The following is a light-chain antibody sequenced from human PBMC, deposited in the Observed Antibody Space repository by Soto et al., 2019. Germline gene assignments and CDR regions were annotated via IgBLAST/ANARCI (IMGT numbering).Light chain of an antibody. CDR1: QSISSY. J-gene: IGKJ1*01. V-gene: IGKV1-39*01. Sequence: DIQMTQSPSSLSASVGDRVTITCRASQSISSYLNWYQQKQGKAPKIXIYAASSLQSGVPSRFSGSGAGTAFTLTISSLQPDDVATYYCQQDYGDSWTFGQGTKVDIK. CDR2: AAS. CDR3: QQDYGDSWT.